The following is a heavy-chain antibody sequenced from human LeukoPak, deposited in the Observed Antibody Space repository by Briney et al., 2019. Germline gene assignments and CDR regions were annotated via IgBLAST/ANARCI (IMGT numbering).Heavy chain of an antibody. Sequence: ASVKVSCKASGYTFTSYAMNWVRQAPGQGLEWMGWINTNTGNPTYAQGFTGRFVFSLDTSVSTAYLQISSLKAEDTAVYYCARDVIGFGEGSGYFRYYYGMDVWGQGTTVTVSS. V-gene: IGHV7-4-1*02. CDR1: GYTFTSYA. D-gene: IGHD3-3*01. CDR2: INTNTGNP. CDR3: ARDVIGFGEGSGYFRYYYGMDV. J-gene: IGHJ6*02.